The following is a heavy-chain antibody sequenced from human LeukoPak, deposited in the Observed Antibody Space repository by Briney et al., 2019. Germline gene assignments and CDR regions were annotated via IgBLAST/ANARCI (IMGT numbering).Heavy chain of an antibody. D-gene: IGHD5-18*01. CDR3: AHRASYGSLFDY. Sequence: SGPTLVNPTQTLTLTCTFSGFSLSTNKVGVGWIRQPPGKALEWLALIYWDDDKRYSPSLKSRLTITKDTSKNQVVLTMTNMDPVDTATYYYAHRASYGSLFDYWGQGTLVTVSS. CDR2: IYWDDDK. J-gene: IGHJ4*02. CDR1: GFSLSTNKVG. V-gene: IGHV2-5*02.